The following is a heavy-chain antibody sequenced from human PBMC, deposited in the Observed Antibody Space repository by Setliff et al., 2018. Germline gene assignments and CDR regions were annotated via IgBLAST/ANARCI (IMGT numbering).Heavy chain of an antibody. V-gene: IGHV4-59*01. CDR1: GVSNSNYY. J-gene: IGHJ6*02. D-gene: IGHD3-10*01. CDR3: ARLSWDGLRYHGLDV. Sequence: SETLSLTCNVSGVSNSNYYWSWIRQPPGKGLECIGYIQKSGGTNYNPSLKSRVTISVGTSTNQFSLKLRSVTAADTAVCYCARLSWDGLRYHGLDVWGQGTKVTAP. CDR2: IQKSGGT.